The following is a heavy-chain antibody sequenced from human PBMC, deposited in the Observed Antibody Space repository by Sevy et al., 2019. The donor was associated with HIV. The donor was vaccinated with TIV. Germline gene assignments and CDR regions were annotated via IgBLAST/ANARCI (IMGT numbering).Heavy chain of an antibody. D-gene: IGHD3-3*01. CDR2: MNPNSGNT. Sequence: ASVKVSCKASGYTFTSYDINWVRQATGQALESMGWMNPNSGNTGYAQKFQGRVIMTRNTSITTAYMELSSLKSEDTAVYYCAKGYYGFWSGYYYGMDVWGQGTTVTVSS. J-gene: IGHJ6*02. CDR1: GYTFTSYD. CDR3: AKGYYGFWSGYYYGMDV. V-gene: IGHV1-8*01.